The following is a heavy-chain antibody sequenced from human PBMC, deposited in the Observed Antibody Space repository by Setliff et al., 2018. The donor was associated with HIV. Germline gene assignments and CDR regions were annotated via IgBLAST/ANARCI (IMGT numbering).Heavy chain of an antibody. J-gene: IGHJ6*03. CDR3: ARGTPYIYDRSGYNGGRDSYYYMDV. Sequence: ASVKVSCKASGYPFSSFGLSWVRQAPGQGLEWMAWINVYNGDTNFALKFQGRVTMTKDTSTGTAYMDLRSLRSDDTAVYYCARGTPYIYDRSGYNGGRDSYYYMDVWGKGATVTVSS. V-gene: IGHV1-18*01. CDR2: INVYNGDT. D-gene: IGHD3-22*01. CDR1: GYPFSSFG.